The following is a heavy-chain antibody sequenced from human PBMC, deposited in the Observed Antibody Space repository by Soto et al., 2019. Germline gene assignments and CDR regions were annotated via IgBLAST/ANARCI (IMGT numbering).Heavy chain of an antibody. CDR3: TTDPIRRVGPVDF. J-gene: IGHJ4*02. V-gene: IGHV3-15*07. Sequence: EVQLVESGGGLVKPGGSLRLFCAASGFTFSNAWMNWVRQAPGKGLEWVGRIKSKTEGGTTDYAAPVKGRFTISRDDSKNTLYLQMNSLKTEDTAVYYCTTDPIRRVGPVDFWGQGTLVTVSS. CDR2: IKSKTEGGTT. CDR1: GFTFSNAW. D-gene: IGHD1-26*01.